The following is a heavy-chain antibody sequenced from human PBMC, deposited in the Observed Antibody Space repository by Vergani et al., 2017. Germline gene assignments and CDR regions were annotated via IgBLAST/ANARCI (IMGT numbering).Heavy chain of an antibody. CDR1: GFTFSSYA. V-gene: IGHV3-23*01. CDR3: ATSKGYTGPLGYCSSTSSFYFDY. CDR2: ISGSGGST. D-gene: IGHD2-2*01. J-gene: IGHJ4*02. Sequence: EVQLLESGGGLVQPGGSLRLSCAASGFTFSSYAMSWVRQAPGKGLEWVSAISGSGGSTYYADSVKGRFTISRDNSKNTLYLQMNSLRAEDTAVYYCATSKGYTGPLGYCSSTSSFYFDYWGQGTLVTVSS.